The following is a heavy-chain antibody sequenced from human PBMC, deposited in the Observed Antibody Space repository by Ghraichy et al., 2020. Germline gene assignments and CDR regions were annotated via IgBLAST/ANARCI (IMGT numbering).Heavy chain of an antibody. V-gene: IGHV4-59*01. J-gene: IGHJ4*02. CDR2: IYDSGST. CDR3: ARSRRMTTVTWIDY. D-gene: IGHD4-17*01. CDR1: GGSISSYY. Sequence: SETLSLTCTVSGGSISSYYWTWIRLPPGKGLEWIGYIYDSGSTNYNPSLKSRVTISVDTSKKQFSLKLTSLTAADTAVYFCARSRRMTTVTWIDYWGQGRLVTVSS.